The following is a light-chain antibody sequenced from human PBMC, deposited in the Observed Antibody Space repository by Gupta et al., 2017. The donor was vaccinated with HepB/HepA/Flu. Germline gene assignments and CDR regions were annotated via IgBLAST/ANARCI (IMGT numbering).Light chain of an antibody. Sequence: SALTQPASVSGSPGPSITISCTGTSSDVGGYSYVSWFQQHPGKAPKVMIYDVSDRPSGVSNRFSGSKSGNTASLTISGLQAEDEADYYCGSYTGSSTLYVFGTGTKVTVL. J-gene: IGLJ1*01. V-gene: IGLV2-14*03. CDR2: DVS. CDR1: SSDVGGYSY. CDR3: GSYTGSSTLYV.